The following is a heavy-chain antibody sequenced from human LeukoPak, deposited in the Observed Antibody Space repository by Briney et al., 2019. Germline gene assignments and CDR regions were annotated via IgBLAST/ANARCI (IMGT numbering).Heavy chain of an antibody. J-gene: IGHJ4*02. Sequence: GGSLRLSCAASGFTFSSYSMNWVRQAPGKGLEWVSSISSSSSYIYYADSVKGRFTISRDNAKNSLYLQMNSLRAEDTAVYYCARDISGPYTGYSSGWYLNYWGQGALVTVSS. CDR2: ISSSSSYI. CDR3: ARDISGPYTGYSSGWYLNY. D-gene: IGHD6-19*01. V-gene: IGHV3-21*04. CDR1: GFTFSSYS.